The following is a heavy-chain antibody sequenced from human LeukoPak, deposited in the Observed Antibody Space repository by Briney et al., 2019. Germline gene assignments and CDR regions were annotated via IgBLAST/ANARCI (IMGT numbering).Heavy chain of an antibody. CDR1: GFSLNTHRVG. V-gene: IGHV2-5*04. CDR2: TSWDDDK. CDR3: VRISRSFVVASDWFFDL. J-gene: IGHJ2*01. Sequence: SGPTLAKPTQTLTLTSTSSGFSLNTHRVGVGWIRQPPGKALAGLALTSWDDDKRCSPSLSTRLTITKETSKNHVVLTMTNMASVDTGTYFCVRISRSFVVASDWFFDLWGRGTLVTVSS. D-gene: IGHD2-21*01.